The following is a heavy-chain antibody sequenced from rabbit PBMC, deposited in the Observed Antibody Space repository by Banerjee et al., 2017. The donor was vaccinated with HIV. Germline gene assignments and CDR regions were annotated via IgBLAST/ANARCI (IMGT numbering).Heavy chain of an antibody. Sequence: QSLEESGGDLVKPGASVTLTCKASGFTLSSYDMSWVRQAPGKGPEWIGYITGGNIIYYPNWAKGRFTISKTSSTTMTLQMTSLTAADTATYFCARIGDSADYVLWGQGTLVTVS. CDR1: GFTLSSYD. V-gene: IGHV1S40*01. CDR2: ITGGNII. D-gene: IGHD7-1*01. CDR3: ARIGDSADYVL. J-gene: IGHJ3*01.